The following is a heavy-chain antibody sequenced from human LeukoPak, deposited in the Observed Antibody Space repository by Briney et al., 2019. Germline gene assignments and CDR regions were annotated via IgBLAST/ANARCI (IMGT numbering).Heavy chain of an antibody. J-gene: IGHJ4*02. CDR1: TDSMYGYY. CDR2: IHNKGTT. D-gene: IGHD5-24*01. Sequence: PSETLSLTCTVSTDSMYGYYWSWVRQPAGKGLEWIGRIHNKGTTNYNPSLKSRVTMSLDMSKNLFSLNLRSVTAADTAVYYCARGPDGYNDYWGQGTLVTVSS. CDR3: ARGPDGYNDY. V-gene: IGHV4-4*07.